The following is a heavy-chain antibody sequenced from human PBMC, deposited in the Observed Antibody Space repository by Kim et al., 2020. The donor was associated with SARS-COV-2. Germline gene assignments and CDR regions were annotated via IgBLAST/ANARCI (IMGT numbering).Heavy chain of an antibody. CDR3: AKGLTLKPDILTGYYWLGAERFDY. J-gene: IGHJ4*02. CDR2: IYSGGSST. D-gene: IGHD3-9*01. Sequence: GGSLRHSCAASGFTFSSYAMSWLRQAPGKGLEWVSVIYSGGSSTYYADSVKGRFTISRDNSKNTLYLQMNSLRAEDTAVYYCAKGLTLKPDILTGYYWLGAERFDYWGQGTLVTVSS. V-gene: IGHV3-23*03. CDR1: GFTFSSYA.